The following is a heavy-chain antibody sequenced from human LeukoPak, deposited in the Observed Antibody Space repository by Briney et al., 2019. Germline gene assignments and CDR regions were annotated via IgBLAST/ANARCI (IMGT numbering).Heavy chain of an antibody. Sequence: GGSLRLSCAASGFTFSSYAMSWVRQAPGKGLEWVSAISGSGGSTYYADSVKGRFTISRDNSKNTLYLQMNSLRAEDTAVYHCAKDVLNYYDSSGYGYFQHWGQGTLVTVSS. D-gene: IGHD3-22*01. V-gene: IGHV3-23*01. CDR2: ISGSGGST. J-gene: IGHJ1*01. CDR1: GFTFSSYA. CDR3: AKDVLNYYDSSGYGYFQH.